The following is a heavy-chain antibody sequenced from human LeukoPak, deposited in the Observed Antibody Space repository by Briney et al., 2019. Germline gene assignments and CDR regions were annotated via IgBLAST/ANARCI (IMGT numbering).Heavy chain of an antibody. D-gene: IGHD3-22*01. V-gene: IGHV3-21*01. CDR1: GFTFSSYS. Sequence: PGGSLRLSRAASGFTFSSYSMNWVRQAPGKGLEWVSSISSSSSYIYYAASVKGRFTISRDNAKNSLYLQMNSLRAEDTAVYYCARDLGSASYYYDSSGYPPGYWGQGTLVTVSS. J-gene: IGHJ4*02. CDR3: ARDLGSASYYYDSSGYPPGY. CDR2: ISSSSSYI.